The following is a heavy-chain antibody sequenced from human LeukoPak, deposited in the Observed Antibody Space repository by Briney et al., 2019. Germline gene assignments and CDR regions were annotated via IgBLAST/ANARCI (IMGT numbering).Heavy chain of an antibody. CDR1: GYTFTSEY. V-gene: IGHV1-46*01. Sequence: GASVNVSCTASGYTFTSEYMHWARQAPGQGLEWMGIISPSAGSTTYAQKFQGRVTMTRDTSTSTFYIELSGLRSEDTAVYYWARGHDRTGYYCSGVIDYWGQGTLVTVSS. CDR2: ISPSAGST. D-gene: IGHD3-22*01. CDR3: ARGHDRTGYYCSGVIDY. J-gene: IGHJ4*02.